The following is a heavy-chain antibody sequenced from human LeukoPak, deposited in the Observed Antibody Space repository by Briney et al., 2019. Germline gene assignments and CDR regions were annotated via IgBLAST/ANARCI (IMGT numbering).Heavy chain of an antibody. CDR1: GFIFRNYW. CDR2: IKQDGSEA. D-gene: IGHD3-22*01. CDR3: ATSSDSSGND. V-gene: IGHV3-7*03. J-gene: IGHJ4*02. Sequence: GGSLRPSCAASGFIFRNYWMSWVRQVPGKGLEWVANIKQDGSEAYYVDSVKGRFTISRDNAKSSLYLQMNTLRAEDTAVYYCATSSDSSGNDWGQGTLVTVSS.